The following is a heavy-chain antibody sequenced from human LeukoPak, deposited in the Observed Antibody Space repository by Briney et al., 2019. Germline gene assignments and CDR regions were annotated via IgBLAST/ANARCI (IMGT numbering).Heavy chain of an antibody. V-gene: IGHV4-59*12. CDR3: AGGDSGYGSGWYRFDY. CDR2: IYYSGST. CDR1: GCSISSYY. Sequence: SETLSLTCAVSGCSISSYYWSWFRQPPGKGLEWIGYIYYSGSTNYNPSLKSRVTISVETSKNQFYLKLSSVAAADTAVYYCAGGDSGYGSGWYRFDYWGQGTLVTVSS. D-gene: IGHD6-19*01. J-gene: IGHJ4*02.